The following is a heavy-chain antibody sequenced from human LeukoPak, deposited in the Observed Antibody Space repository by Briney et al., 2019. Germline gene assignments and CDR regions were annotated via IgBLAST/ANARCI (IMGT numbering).Heavy chain of an antibody. CDR3: ARGKSRGSHIDY. J-gene: IGHJ4*02. D-gene: IGHD1-26*01. CDR2: IYHSGST. CDR1: GYSISSDYY. Sequence: PSETLSLTCTVSGYSISSDYYWGWIRQPPWKGLEWIGSIYHSGSTYYNPSLKSRVTISVDTSKNQFSLKLRSVTAADTAVYYCARGKSRGSHIDYWGQGTLVTVSS. V-gene: IGHV4-38-2*02.